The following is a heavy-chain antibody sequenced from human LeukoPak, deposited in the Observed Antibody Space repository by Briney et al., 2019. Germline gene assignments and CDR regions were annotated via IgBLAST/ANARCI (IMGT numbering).Heavy chain of an antibody. D-gene: IGHD1-26*01. J-gene: IGHJ5*01. CDR1: GFTFSSYA. V-gene: IGHV3-23*01. Sequence: GGSLRLSCATSGFTFSSYAMSWVRQAPGKGLEWVSGISGSGDNTYYADSVKGRFTISRDNSKNTLYVQVNSLGTEDTAVYYCARVSGNYYRWFDSWGQGTLVTVSS. CDR3: ARVSGNYYRWFDS. CDR2: ISGSGDNT.